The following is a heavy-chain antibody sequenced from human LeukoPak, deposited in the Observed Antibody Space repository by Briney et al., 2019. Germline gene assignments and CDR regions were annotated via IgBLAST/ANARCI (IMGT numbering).Heavy chain of an antibody. CDR3: ARDYCSSTSCLFDY. V-gene: IGHV1-2*06. D-gene: IGHD2-2*01. Sequence: ASVKVSCKASGYTFTGYHMHWVRQAPGQGLEWMGRINPNSGDTNYAQKFQGRVTMTRDTSISTAYMELSRLRSDDTAVYFCARDYCSSTSCLFDYWGQGTLVTVSS. CDR2: INPNSGDT. J-gene: IGHJ4*02. CDR1: GYTFTGYH.